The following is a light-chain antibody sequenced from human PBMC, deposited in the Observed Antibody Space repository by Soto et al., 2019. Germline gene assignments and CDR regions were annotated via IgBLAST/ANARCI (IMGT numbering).Light chain of an antibody. CDR1: SSDVGSYNL. Sequence: QSALTQPASVSGSPGQSITIYCTGTSSDVGSYNLVSWYQQHPGKAPKPMIYEGSKRPSGVSNRFSGSKSGNTASLTISGLQAEDEADYYCCSYAGSSTYVFGTGTKVTVL. J-gene: IGLJ1*01. CDR3: CSYAGSSTYV. V-gene: IGLV2-23*01. CDR2: EGS.